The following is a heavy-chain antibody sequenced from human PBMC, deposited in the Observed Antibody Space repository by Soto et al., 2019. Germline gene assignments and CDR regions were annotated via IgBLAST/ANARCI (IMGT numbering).Heavy chain of an antibody. D-gene: IGHD2-2*01. Sequence: QVQLVQSGAEVKKPGSSVKVSCKASGGTFSTYTINWVRQAPGQGLERMGGIIPMFGTANYAQKFQGRVTITADEPTSTAYMELSSLRSEDTAVYYCARRYCISTSCHYSGMDVWGQGTTVTVSS. CDR2: IIPMFGTA. CDR3: ARRYCISTSCHYSGMDV. V-gene: IGHV1-69*12. CDR1: GGTFSTYT. J-gene: IGHJ6*02.